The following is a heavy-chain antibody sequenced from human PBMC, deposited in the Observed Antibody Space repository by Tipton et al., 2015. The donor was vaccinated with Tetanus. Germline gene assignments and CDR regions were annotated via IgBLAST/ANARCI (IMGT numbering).Heavy chain of an antibody. Sequence: QSGAEVKKPGASVKVSCKASGYTFTGYYMHWVRQAPGQGLEWMGWINPNSGGTNYAQKFQGRVTMTRDTSISTAYMEVNSLRSEHTAVYYCARAAGGGRRINGPAGIDYWGQGTLVTVSS. CDR2: INPNSGGT. CDR1: GYTFTGYY. V-gene: IGHV1-2*02. CDR3: ARAAGGGRRINGPAGIDY. D-gene: IGHD1-20*01. J-gene: IGHJ4*02.